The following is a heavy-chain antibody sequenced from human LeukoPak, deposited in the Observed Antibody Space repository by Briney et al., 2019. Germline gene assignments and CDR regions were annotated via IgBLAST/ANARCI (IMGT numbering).Heavy chain of an antibody. CDR1: VYSINTYY. CDR2: IYYSGST. CDR3: ARSEGVYYGSGSSGSYYPHWFDP. Sequence: SETLSLTCTISVYSINTYYWSWIRQPPGKGLEWIGYIYYSGSTKYNPSLQSRVTISLDTSKKQFSLKLNSVTAADTAVYYCARSEGVYYGSGSSGSYYPHWFDPWGQGIVVTVSS. J-gene: IGHJ5*02. D-gene: IGHD3-10*01. V-gene: IGHV4-59*01.